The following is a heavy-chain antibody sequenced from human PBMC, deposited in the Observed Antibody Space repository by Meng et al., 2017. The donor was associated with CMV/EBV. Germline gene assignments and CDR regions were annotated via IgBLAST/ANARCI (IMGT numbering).Heavy chain of an antibody. CDR3: AADLVEASYDFWSGYYGGGWFDP. V-gene: IGHV1-58*01. CDR1: GFTFTSSA. CDR2: IVVGSGNT. Sequence: SVMVTCKASGFTFTSSAVQWVRQARGQRLEWIGWIVVGSGNTNYAQEFQERVTITRDMSTSTAYMELSSLRSEDTAVYYCAADLVEASYDFWSGYYGGGWFDPWGEGTLVTVS. D-gene: IGHD3-3*01. J-gene: IGHJ5*02.